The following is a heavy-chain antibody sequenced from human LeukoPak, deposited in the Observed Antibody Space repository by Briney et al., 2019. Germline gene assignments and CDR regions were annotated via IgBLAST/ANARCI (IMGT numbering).Heavy chain of an antibody. CDR2: INHSGST. Sequence: PSETLSLTCAVYGGSFRGYYWSWIRQPPGKGLEWLGEINHSGSTNYNPSLKSRVTISVDTSKNQLSLTLSSVTAGDTGVYYCASYDYIWGSYRYGGYFDYWGQGTLVTVSS. D-gene: IGHD3-16*02. CDR1: GGSFRGYY. CDR3: ASYDYIWGSYRYGGYFDY. J-gene: IGHJ4*02. V-gene: IGHV4-34*01.